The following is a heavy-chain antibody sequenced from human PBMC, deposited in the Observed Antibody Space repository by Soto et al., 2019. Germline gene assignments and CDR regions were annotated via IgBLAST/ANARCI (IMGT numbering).Heavy chain of an antibody. CDR1: GFIFSNYW. CDR2: IKQDRGEI. J-gene: IGHJ4*02. CDR3: ATLQSYGRPVDY. D-gene: IGHD5-18*01. Sequence: LRLSCAASGFIFSNYWMSWVRQAPGKGLERVANIKQDRGEIYYVDSVRGRLTISRDNAKNSLYLQMNSLRAEAKAVYYRATLQSYGRPVDYWGQGTLVTVSS. V-gene: IGHV3-7*03.